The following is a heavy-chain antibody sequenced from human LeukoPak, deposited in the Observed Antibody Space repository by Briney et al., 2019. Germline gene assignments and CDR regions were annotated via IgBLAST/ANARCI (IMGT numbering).Heavy chain of an antibody. Sequence: SETLSLTCTVPGGSITSYYWSWIRPPAGKGLEWIGRTYSSGSTNYNPSLKSRVTMSLDTSKNQVSLKLTSVTAADTAVYYCARGSSGYYYGWGQGTLVTVSS. D-gene: IGHD3-22*01. CDR3: ARGSSGYYYG. CDR1: GGSITSYY. CDR2: TYSSGST. J-gene: IGHJ4*02. V-gene: IGHV4-4*07.